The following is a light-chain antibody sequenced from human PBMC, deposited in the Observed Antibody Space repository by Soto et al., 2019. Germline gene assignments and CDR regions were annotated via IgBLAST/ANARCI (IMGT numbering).Light chain of an antibody. CDR2: GAS. Sequence: ETVLTQSPGTLSLSPGERAILSCRASQSVSSNYLAWYRQRPGQAPSLLIYGASSRATGIPDRFSGSGSGTDFTLTISRLEPEDFAVYYCQQYGSSPRTFGQGTKVDIK. CDR3: QQYGSSPRT. V-gene: IGKV3-20*01. J-gene: IGKJ1*01. CDR1: QSVSSNY.